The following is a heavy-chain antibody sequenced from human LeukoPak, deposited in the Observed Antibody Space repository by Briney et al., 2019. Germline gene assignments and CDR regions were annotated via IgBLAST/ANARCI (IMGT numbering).Heavy chain of an antibody. J-gene: IGHJ5*02. Sequence: KPSETLSLTCAVYGGSFSGYYWSWIRHPPGKGLEWIGEINHSGSTNYNPSLKSRVTISVDTSKNQFSLKLSSVTAADTAVYYCARGGTTGTTRVYNWFDPWGQGTLVTVSS. V-gene: IGHV4-34*01. CDR2: INHSGST. D-gene: IGHD1-1*01. CDR1: GGSFSGYY. CDR3: ARGGTTGTTRVYNWFDP.